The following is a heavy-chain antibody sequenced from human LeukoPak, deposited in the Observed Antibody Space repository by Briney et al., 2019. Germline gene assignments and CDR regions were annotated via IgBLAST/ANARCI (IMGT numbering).Heavy chain of an antibody. CDR2: FDPEDGET. V-gene: IGHV1-24*01. D-gene: IGHD2-2*01. CDR1: GYTLAELS. Sequence: ASVKVSCKVSGYTLAELSMHWVRQAPGKGLEWMGGFDPEDGETIYAQKFQGRVTMTEDTSTDTAYMELSSLRSEDTAVYYCATFSRSTSGAFDIWGQGTMVTVSS. J-gene: IGHJ3*02. CDR3: ATFSRSTSGAFDI.